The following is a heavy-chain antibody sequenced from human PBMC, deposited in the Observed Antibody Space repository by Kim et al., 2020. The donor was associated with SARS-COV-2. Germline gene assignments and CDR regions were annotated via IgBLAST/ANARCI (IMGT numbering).Heavy chain of an antibody. Sequence: GGSLRLSCAASGFTFSSYSMNWVRQAPGKGLEWGSSISSSSSYIYYADSVKGRFTISRDNAKNSLYLQMNSLRAEDTAVYYCARDRGRLARYCSGGSCSLYGMDVWGQGTTVTVSS. J-gene: IGHJ6*02. D-gene: IGHD2-15*01. CDR2: ISSSSSYI. V-gene: IGHV3-21*01. CDR3: ARDRGRLARYCSGGSCSLYGMDV. CDR1: GFTFSSYS.